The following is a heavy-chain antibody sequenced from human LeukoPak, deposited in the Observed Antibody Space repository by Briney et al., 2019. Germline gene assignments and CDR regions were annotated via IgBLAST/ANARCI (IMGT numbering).Heavy chain of an antibody. V-gene: IGHV3-21*01. CDR3: ARRHSSGCIDY. Sequence: GGSLRLSCAASGFTFSSYNMNWVRQAPGKGLEWVSSISSSSYIYYADSVKGRFTISRDNAKNSLYLQMNSLRAEDTAVYYCARRHSSGCIDYWGQGTLVTVSS. CDR2: ISSSSYI. D-gene: IGHD6-19*01. CDR1: GFTFSSYN. J-gene: IGHJ4*02.